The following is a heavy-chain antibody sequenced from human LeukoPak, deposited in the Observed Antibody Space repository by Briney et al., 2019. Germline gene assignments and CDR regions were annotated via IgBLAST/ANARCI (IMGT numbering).Heavy chain of an antibody. Sequence: SETLSLTCAVYGGSFSGYYWSWIRQPPGKGLEWIGEINHSGSTNCNPSLKGRVTISVDTSKNQFSLKLSSVTAADTAVYYCARGHLTMVRGADYWGQGTLVTVSS. V-gene: IGHV4-34*01. J-gene: IGHJ4*02. CDR2: INHSGST. CDR1: GGSFSGYY. D-gene: IGHD3-10*01. CDR3: ARGHLTMVRGADY.